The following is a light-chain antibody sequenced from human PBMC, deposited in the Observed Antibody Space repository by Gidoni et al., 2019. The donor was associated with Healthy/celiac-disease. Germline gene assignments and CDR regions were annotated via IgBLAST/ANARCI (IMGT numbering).Light chain of an antibody. Sequence: SYELTQPPSVSVSPGQTASITCSGDKLGDKYACWYRQKPGQSPVLVSYQDSKRPSGIPERFSGSNSGNTATLTISGTQAMDEADYYCQAWDSSAYVVFGGGTKLTVL. J-gene: IGLJ2*01. CDR1: KLGDKY. V-gene: IGLV3-1*01. CDR3: QAWDSSAYVV. CDR2: QDS.